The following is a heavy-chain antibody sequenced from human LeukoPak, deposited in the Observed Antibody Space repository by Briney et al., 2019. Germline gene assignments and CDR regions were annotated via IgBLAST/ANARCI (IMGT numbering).Heavy chain of an antibody. V-gene: IGHV3-30-3*01. Sequence: GRCLRLSCAASGLTFSSYAMHGVRQAPGKGVEWVAVISYDGSNKYYADSVKGRFTISRDNSKNTLYLQMNSLRAEDTAVYYCARDLTPAEDAPWGQGTMVTVSS. CDR1: GLTFSSYA. J-gene: IGHJ3*01. D-gene: IGHD2-15*01. CDR2: ISYDGSNK. CDR3: ARDLTPAEDAP.